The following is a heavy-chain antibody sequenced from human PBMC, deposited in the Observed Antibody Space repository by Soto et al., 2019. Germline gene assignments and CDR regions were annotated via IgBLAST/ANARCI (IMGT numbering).Heavy chain of an antibody. D-gene: IGHD1-20*01. Sequence: QVQLQESGPGLVKPSETLSLTCTVSGGSISSYYWSWIRQPPGKGLEWIGYIYYSGSTNYNPSLKSRVTISVDTSKNQFSLKLSSVTAADTAVYYCARDPNWNDQTGAFDIWGQGTMVTVSS. CDR3: ARDPNWNDQTGAFDI. V-gene: IGHV4-59*01. CDR1: GGSISSYY. CDR2: IYYSGST. J-gene: IGHJ3*02.